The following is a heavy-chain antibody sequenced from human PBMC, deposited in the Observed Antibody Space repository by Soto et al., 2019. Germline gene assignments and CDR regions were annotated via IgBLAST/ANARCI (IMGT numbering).Heavy chain of an antibody. V-gene: IGHV5-51*01. D-gene: IGHD3-16*02. CDR2: IYPGDSDT. CDR1: GYSFTSYW. Sequence: PGESLKISCKGSGYSFTSYWIGWVRQMPGKGLEWMGIIYPGDSDTRYSPSFQGQVTISADKSISTAYLQWGSLKASDTAMYYCARTYYDYVWGSYREIDIWGQGTMVTVSS. CDR3: ARTYYDYVWGSYREIDI. J-gene: IGHJ3*02.